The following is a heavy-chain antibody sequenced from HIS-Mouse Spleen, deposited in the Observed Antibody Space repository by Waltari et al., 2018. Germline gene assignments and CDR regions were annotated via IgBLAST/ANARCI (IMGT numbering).Heavy chain of an antibody. V-gene: IGHV4-39*01. D-gene: IGHD2-21*02. CDR3: ARKRTASGWFDP. J-gene: IGHJ5*02. Sequence: QLQLQESGPGLVKPSETLSLTCTVSGGSISSSSYYWGWIRQPPGKGLEWIGSIYSSGSTYYNPSLKSRVTISVDTSKNQFSPKLSSVTAADTAVYYCARKRTASGWFDPWGQGTLVTVSS. CDR2: IYSSGST. CDR1: GGSISSSSYY.